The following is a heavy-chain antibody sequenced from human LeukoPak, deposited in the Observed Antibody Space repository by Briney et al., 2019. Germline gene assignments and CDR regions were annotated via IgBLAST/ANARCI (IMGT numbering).Heavy chain of an antibody. CDR3: ARRFDS. V-gene: IGHV3-48*01. Sequence: PGGSLRLSCAASGFSFTAYSMNWVRQAPGRGLEWISYIGPRGDIYYDDSVTGRFTVSRDTAKNSLYLQMNGLRVEDTAVYYCARRFDSWGQGTLVTVSS. CDR2: IGPRGDI. J-gene: IGHJ5*01. CDR1: GFSFTAYS.